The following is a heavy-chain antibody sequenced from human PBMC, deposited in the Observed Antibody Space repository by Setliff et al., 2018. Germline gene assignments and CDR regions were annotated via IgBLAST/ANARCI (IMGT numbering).Heavy chain of an antibody. D-gene: IGHD3-16*02. CDR2: FDPEDGET. CDR1: GYTLTELS. CDR3: ARADYVWGSYRQYYFDY. Sequence: ASVKVSCKVSGYTLTELSRHWVRQAPGQGLEWMGGFDPEDGETSYAQKFQGRVTMTRDTSTSTVYMELSSLRSEDTAVYYCARADYVWGSYRQYYFDYWGQGTLVTVSS. V-gene: IGHV1-24*01. J-gene: IGHJ4*02.